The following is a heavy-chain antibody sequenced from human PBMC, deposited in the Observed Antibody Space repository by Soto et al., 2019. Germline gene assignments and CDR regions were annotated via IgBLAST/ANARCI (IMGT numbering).Heavy chain of an antibody. V-gene: IGHV3-53*01. CDR3: ARDPPGIAASGAGG. CDR1: GFTVSNNY. Sequence: GGSLRLSCAASGFTVSNNYMRWVRQAPGKGLEWVSLIYSGGNTHYADSVKGRFTISGDDSKNTLYLQMNSLRVEDTAVYYCARDPPGIAASGAGGWGQGTLVTVSS. J-gene: IGHJ4*02. D-gene: IGHD6-13*01. CDR2: IYSGGNT.